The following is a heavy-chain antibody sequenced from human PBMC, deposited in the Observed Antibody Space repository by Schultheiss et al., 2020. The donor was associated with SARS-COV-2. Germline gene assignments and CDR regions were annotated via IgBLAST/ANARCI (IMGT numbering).Heavy chain of an antibody. D-gene: IGHD2-2*01. CDR2: INHSGST. CDR3: ARGRVRPGIVVVPAAPKVRFDY. V-gene: IGHV4-34*01. Sequence: SETLSLTCAVYGGSFSSYYWSWIRQPPGKGLEWIGEINHSGSTNYNPSLKSRVTISVDTSKNQFSLKLSSVTAADTAVYYCARGRVRPGIVVVPAAPKVRFDYWGQGNLVTVSS. CDR1: GGSFSSYY. J-gene: IGHJ4*02.